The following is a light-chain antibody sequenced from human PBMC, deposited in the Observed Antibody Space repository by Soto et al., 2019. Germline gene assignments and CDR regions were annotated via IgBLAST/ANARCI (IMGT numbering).Light chain of an antibody. CDR3: QQFNSYPIT. V-gene: IGKV1-5*01. CDR1: QSISRW. CDR2: EAS. J-gene: IGKJ5*01. Sequence: IQMTQFPATPSASVGYXVXXXXLASQSISRWLTWYQQKPGKAPKLLIYEASNLESGVPSRFSGSGSGTEFTLTIGGLQPDDFATYYCQQFNSYPITFGQGTRLEIK.